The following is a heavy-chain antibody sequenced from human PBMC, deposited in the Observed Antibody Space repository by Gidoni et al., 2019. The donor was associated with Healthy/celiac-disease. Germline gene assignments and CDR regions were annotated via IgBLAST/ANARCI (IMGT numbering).Heavy chain of an antibody. CDR3: ARDRRGYCGGDCYLPLDY. Sequence: QVQLVQSGAEVKTPGSSVKVSCKASGGTFSSYAISWVRQAPGQGLEWMGGIIPIFGTANYAQKFQGRVTITADESTSTAYMELSSLRSEDTAVYYCARDRRGYCGGDCYLPLDYWGQGTLVTVSS. V-gene: IGHV1-69*01. D-gene: IGHD2-21*02. CDR2: IIPIFGTA. J-gene: IGHJ4*02. CDR1: GGTFSSYA.